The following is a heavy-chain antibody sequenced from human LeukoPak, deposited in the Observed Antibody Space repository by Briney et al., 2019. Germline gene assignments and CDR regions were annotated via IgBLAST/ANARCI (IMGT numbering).Heavy chain of an antibody. Sequence: GGSLRLSCAASGFTFDDYAMHWVRQAPGKGLEWVSLISGDGGSTYYADSVKGRFTISRDNSKNSLYLQMNSLRTEDTALYYCAKDSIPLAGPVGNYWGQGTLVTVSS. CDR1: GFTFDDYA. V-gene: IGHV3-43*02. CDR3: AKDSIPLAGPVGNY. D-gene: IGHD6-19*01. J-gene: IGHJ4*02. CDR2: ISGDGGST.